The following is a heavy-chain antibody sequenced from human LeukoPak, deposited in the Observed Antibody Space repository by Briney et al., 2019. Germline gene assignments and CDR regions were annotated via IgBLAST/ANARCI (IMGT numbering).Heavy chain of an antibody. J-gene: IGHJ5*02. D-gene: IGHD4-17*01. CDR1: GGTFSSYA. V-gene: IGHV1-69*04. CDR2: IIPILGIA. Sequence: SVNVSCKASGGTFSSYAISWVRQAPGQGLEWMGRIIPILGIANYAQKFQGRVTITADKSTSTAYMELSSLRSEDTAVYYCARVGTTVTTSGIGWFDPWGQGTLVTVSS. CDR3: ARVGTTVTTSGIGWFDP.